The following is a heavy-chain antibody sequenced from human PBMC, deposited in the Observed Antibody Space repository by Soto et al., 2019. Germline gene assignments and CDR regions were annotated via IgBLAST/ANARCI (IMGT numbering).Heavy chain of an antibody. Sequence: GGSLRLSCAGSGFTFSDYWMNWVRQAPGKGLEWVANIKKDGGGELYVDSVKGRFTISRDNAKNSLFLQMNSLRAEDTAVYYCVRECGSLTPDYWGQGTLVTVSS. CDR2: IKKDGGGE. D-gene: IGHD7-27*01. CDR1: GFTFSDYW. V-gene: IGHV3-7*03. J-gene: IGHJ4*02. CDR3: VRECGSLTPDY.